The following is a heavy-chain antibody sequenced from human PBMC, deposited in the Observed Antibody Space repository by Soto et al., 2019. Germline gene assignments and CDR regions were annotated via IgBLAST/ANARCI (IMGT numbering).Heavy chain of an antibody. Sequence: QVQLVESGGGVVQPGRSLRVSCVASGFTFSNYAMHWVRQAPGKGLEWVAIISYDGTEKKYVASVKDRFTISRDNSKNTVYMQMNSLRPEDTAVYYCARGSDLTTISRFDYWGQGTLLTVSS. CDR1: GFTFSNYA. CDR3: ARGSDLTTISRFDY. D-gene: IGHD5-12*01. J-gene: IGHJ4*02. CDR2: ISYDGTEK. V-gene: IGHV3-30-3*01.